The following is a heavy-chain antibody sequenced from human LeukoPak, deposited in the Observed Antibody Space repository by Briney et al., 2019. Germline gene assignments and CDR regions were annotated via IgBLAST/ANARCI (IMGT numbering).Heavy chain of an antibody. V-gene: IGHV3-30*18. CDR1: GFTFSSYG. D-gene: IGHD2-15*01. J-gene: IGHJ5*02. Sequence: GGALRLSCAASGFTFSSYGMHWVRQAPGKGLEWVAVISYDGSNKYYAGSVKGRFTISRDNSKNTLYLQMNSLRAEDTAVYYCAKDAHCSGGSCYNWFDPWGQGTLVTVS. CDR3: AKDAHCSGGSCYNWFDP. CDR2: ISYDGSNK.